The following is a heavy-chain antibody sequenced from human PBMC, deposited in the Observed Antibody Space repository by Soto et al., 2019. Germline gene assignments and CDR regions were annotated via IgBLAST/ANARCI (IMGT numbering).Heavy chain of an antibody. CDR3: AGQYSSSSVEF. J-gene: IGHJ4*02. CDR1: GFTFSDYY. V-gene: IGHV3-11*01. D-gene: IGHD6-6*01. Sequence: GGSLRLSCAASGFTFSDYYMNWIRQAPGKGLEWVSYISSGAITIYYADSVKGRFTISRDNAKNSLYLQMNSLRAEDTAVYYCAGQYSSSSVEFWGQGTLVTVSS. CDR2: ISSGAITI.